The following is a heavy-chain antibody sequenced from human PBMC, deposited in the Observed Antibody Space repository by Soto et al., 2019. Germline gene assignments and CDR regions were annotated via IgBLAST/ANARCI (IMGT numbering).Heavy chain of an antibody. CDR3: VRGDDRVD. CDR1: GFIFSSFT. J-gene: IGHJ4*01. D-gene: IGHD1-1*01. CDR2: ISKSSSLI. V-gene: IGHV3-21*01. Sequence: PGGSLRLSCVGSGFIFSSFTMTWVRQAPGMGLQYLASISKSSSLIYYADSVRGRFIISRDNSKDSVFLQMYSLRAEDTAMYYCVRGDDRVDWGHGTLVTVSS.